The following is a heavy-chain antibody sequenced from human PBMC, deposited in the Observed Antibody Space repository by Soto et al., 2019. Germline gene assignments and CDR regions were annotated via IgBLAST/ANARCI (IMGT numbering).Heavy chain of an antibody. J-gene: IGHJ4*02. CDR2: ISGSGDST. CDR3: AKTYYYDSSGYFRYYFDY. Sequence: EVQLLESGGGLVQPGGSLRLSCAASGFTFSSYAMSWVRQAPGKGLEWVSAISGSGDSTYYADSVKGRFTISRDNSKNTLFLQMISLRAEATAVYYWAKTYYYDSSGYFRYYFDYWGQGTLVTVSS. V-gene: IGHV3-23*01. CDR1: GFTFSSYA. D-gene: IGHD3-22*01.